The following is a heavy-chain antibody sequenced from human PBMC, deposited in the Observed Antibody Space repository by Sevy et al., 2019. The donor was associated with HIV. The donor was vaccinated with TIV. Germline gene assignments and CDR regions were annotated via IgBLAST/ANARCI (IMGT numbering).Heavy chain of an antibody. CDR1: GFTVSSNY. CDR3: ASDPPPRGSPSEFDY. Sequence: GGSLRLSCAASGFTVSSNYMSWVRQAPGKGLEWVSVIYSGGSTYYADSVKGRFTISRDNSKNTLYLQMNSLRAEDTAVYYCASDPPPRGSPSEFDYWGQGTLVTVSS. J-gene: IGHJ4*02. V-gene: IGHV3-66*01. D-gene: IGHD1-26*01. CDR2: IYSGGST.